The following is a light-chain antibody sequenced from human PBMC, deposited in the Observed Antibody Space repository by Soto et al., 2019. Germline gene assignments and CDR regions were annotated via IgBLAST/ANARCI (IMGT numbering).Light chain of an antibody. V-gene: IGKV3-15*01. J-gene: IGKJ1*01. CDR2: GAS. Sequence: EIVMTQSPATLSVSPGERATLSCRPSQSVSINLPSYQPKPGQAPRLLIYGASTRATGIPGRFSGSGSGTEFTLTIRSLQSEDFAVYYRQQYNNWTFGQGTKVDIK. CDR1: QSVSIN. CDR3: QQYNNWT.